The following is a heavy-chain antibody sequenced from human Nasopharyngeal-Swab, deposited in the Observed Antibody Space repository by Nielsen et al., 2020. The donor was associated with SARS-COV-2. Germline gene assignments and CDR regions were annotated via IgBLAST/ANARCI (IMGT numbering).Heavy chain of an antibody. CDR2: ISHYGST. CDR3: ARGRSSGWYHYYFDY. J-gene: IGHJ4*02. D-gene: IGHD6-19*01. CDR1: GLSFSGFY. V-gene: IGHV4-34*01. Sequence: GSLRLSCAVYGLSFSGFYWSWIRQPPGKGLEWIGEISHYGSTNYNPSLKSRVTISVDTSKNQFSLKLSSVTAADTAVYYCARGRSSGWYHYYFDYWGQGTLVTVSS.